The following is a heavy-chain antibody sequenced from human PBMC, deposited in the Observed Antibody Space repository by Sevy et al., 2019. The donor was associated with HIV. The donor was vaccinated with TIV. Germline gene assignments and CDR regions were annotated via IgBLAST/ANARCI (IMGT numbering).Heavy chain of an antibody. D-gene: IGHD6-13*01. CDR3: AREGRSSWSQEGHDAFDI. V-gene: IGHV3-48*02. CDR2: ISSSSSTI. Sequence: GGSLRLSCAASGFTFSSYSMNWVRQAPGKGLGWVSYISSSSSTIYYADSVKGRFTISRDNDKNSMSLQMNRLGDEDTAVDYYAREGRSSWSQEGHDAFDIWGQGTMVTVSS. J-gene: IGHJ3*02. CDR1: GFTFSSYS.